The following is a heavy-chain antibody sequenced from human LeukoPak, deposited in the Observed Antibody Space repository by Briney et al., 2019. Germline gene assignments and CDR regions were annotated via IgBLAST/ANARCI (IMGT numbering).Heavy chain of an antibody. CDR1: GYTLTELS. CDR3: ATGSYYYDSSGYYSY. D-gene: IGHD3-22*01. CDR2: FDPEDGET. J-gene: IGHJ4*02. V-gene: IGHV1-24*01. Sequence: ASVKVSCKVSGYTLTELSMHWVRQAPGKGLEWMGGFDPEDGETIYAQKFQGRVTMTEDTSTDTAYMELSSLRSEDTVVYYCATGSYYYDSSGYYSYWGQGTLVTVSS.